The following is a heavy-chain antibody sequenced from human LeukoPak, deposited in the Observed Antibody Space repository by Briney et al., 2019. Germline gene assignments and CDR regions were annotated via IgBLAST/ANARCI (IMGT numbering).Heavy chain of an antibody. CDR2: INPNSGGT. D-gene: IGHD2-15*01. V-gene: IGHV1-2*02. Sequence: AASVKVSCKASGYTFTGYYMHWVRQAPGQGLEWMGWINPNSGGTNYAQKFQGRVTMTRDTSISTAYMELSRLRSDDTAVYYCARIHGYCSGGSCYSLRWGYWGQGTLVTVSS. CDR1: GYTFTGYY. J-gene: IGHJ4*02. CDR3: ARIHGYCSGGSCYSLRWGY.